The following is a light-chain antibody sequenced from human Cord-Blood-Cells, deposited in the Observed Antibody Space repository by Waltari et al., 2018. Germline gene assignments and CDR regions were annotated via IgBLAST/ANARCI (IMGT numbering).Light chain of an antibody. Sequence: EIVMTQSPATLSVSPGERATLSCRASQSVSSNLAWYQQKPGQAPRLLMYGASTRATGIPARFSGSGSGTECTLTISSLQSEDFAVYYCQQYNNWPTWTFGQGTKVEIK. V-gene: IGKV3-15*01. J-gene: IGKJ1*01. CDR3: QQYNNWPTWT. CDR2: GAS. CDR1: QSVSSN.